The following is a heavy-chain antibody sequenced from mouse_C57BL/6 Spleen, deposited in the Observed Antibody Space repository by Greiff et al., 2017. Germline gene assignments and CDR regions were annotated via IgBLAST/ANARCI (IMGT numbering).Heavy chain of an antibody. Sequence: VQLQQSGPVLVKPGASVKMSCKASGYTFTDYYMNWVKQSHGKSLEWIGVINPYNGGTSYNQKFKGKATLTVYKSSPTAYMELNIVTSEGSAVSYCATPPVVENFDYWGQGTTLTVSS. CDR3: ATPPVVENFDY. D-gene: IGHD1-1*01. V-gene: IGHV1-19*01. J-gene: IGHJ2*01. CDR2: INPYNGGT. CDR1: GYTFTDYY.